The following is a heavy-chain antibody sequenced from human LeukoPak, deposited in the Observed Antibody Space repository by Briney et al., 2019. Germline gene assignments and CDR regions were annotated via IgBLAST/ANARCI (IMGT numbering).Heavy chain of an antibody. CDR2: IYHSGST. CDR3: ASYDSSGYYSGGFDY. CDR1: GGSIGSGGYS. Sequence: SETLSLTCAVSGGSIGSGGYSWSWIRQPPGKGLEWIGYIYHSGSTYYNPSLKSRVTISVDRSKNQFSLKLSSVTAADTAVYYCASYDSSGYYSGGFDYWGQGTLVTVSS. J-gene: IGHJ4*02. D-gene: IGHD3-22*01. V-gene: IGHV4-30-2*01.